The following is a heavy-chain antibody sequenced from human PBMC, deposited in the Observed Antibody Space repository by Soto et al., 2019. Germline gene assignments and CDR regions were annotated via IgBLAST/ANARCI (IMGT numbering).Heavy chain of an antibody. CDR2: IIPLSGTP. J-gene: IGHJ5*02. CDR3: TRGIPLWS. D-gene: IGHD3-10*01. V-gene: IGHV1-69*06. Sequence: QVQLVQSGAEVKKPGSSVKVSCKASGGTFSNYALTWVRQAPGQGLEWMGGIIPLSGTPNYAQKFQGRVTITADKSTTTVYMELSGLSSEDTAVYYCTRGIPLWSWGQGNLVTVSS. CDR1: GGTFSNYA.